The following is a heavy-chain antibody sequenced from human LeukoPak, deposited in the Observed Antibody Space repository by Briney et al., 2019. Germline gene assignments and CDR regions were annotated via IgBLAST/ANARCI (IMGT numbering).Heavy chain of an antibody. V-gene: IGHV1-18*01. CDR2: ISAYNGNT. J-gene: IGHJ1*01. D-gene: IGHD3-16*01. Sequence: GASVKVSCKASGYTFTSYGISWVRQAPGQGLEWMGWISAYNGNTSYAQKLQGRVTMTTDTSTSTAYMELRSLRSDDTAVYYCARVSRGTRAEYFQHWGQGTLVTVSS. CDR1: GYTFTSYG. CDR3: ARVSRGTRAEYFQH.